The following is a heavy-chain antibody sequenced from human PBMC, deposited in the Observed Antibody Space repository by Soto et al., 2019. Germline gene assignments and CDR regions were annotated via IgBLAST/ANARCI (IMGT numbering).Heavy chain of an antibody. J-gene: IGHJ6*03. D-gene: IGHD2-2*01. CDR2: IYYSGST. CDR1: GGSISSSSYY. CDR3: ASLFVGADTSCRNYYYYMDV. V-gene: IGHV4-39*01. Sequence: SETLSLTCTVSGGSISSSSYYWGWIRQPPGKGLEWIGSIYYSGSTNYNPSLKNRVTISVNTSKNQFSLKLSSVTAADTAVYYCASLFVGADTSCRNYYYYMDVWGKGTTVTVSS.